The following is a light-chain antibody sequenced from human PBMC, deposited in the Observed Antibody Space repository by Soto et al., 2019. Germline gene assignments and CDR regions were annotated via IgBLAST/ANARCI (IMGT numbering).Light chain of an antibody. CDR2: RAS. CDR3: QHYSSLWT. Sequence: DIPMTQSPSTLSASVGDRVTITCRASQSVSSWVAWYQQKPGQAPKLLIYRASDLEGGVPSRFSGSGSGTEFTLTINGLKPDDFATYYCQHYSSLWTFGQGTKVEIK. CDR1: QSVSSW. V-gene: IGKV1-5*03. J-gene: IGKJ1*01.